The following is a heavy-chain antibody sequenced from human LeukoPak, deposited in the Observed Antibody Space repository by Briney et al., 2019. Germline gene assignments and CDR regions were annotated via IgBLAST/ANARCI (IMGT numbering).Heavy chain of an antibody. CDR1: GFTFSSYS. CDR3: ARELSPHHYDFWSGYSADAFDI. Sequence: PGGSLRLSCAASGFTFSSYSMNWVRQAPGKGLEWVSSISSSSSYIYYADSVKGRFTISRDNAKNSLYLQMNSLRAEDTAVYYCARELSPHHYDFWSGYSADAFDIWGQGTMVTVSS. V-gene: IGHV3-21*01. J-gene: IGHJ3*02. CDR2: ISSSSSYI. D-gene: IGHD3-3*01.